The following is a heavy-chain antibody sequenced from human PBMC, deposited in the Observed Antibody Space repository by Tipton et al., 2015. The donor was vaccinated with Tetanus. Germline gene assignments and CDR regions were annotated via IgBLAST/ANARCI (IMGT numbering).Heavy chain of an antibody. D-gene: IGHD3-22*01. Sequence: PLRLSCAASGFTFSSYGMHWVRQAPGKGLEWVAVIWYDGSNKYYADSVKGRFTISRDNSKNTLYLQMNSLRAEDTAVYYCAREAYYDSSGYYYNWFDPWGQGTLVTVSS. CDR3: AREAYYDSSGYYYNWFDP. J-gene: IGHJ5*02. CDR2: IWYDGSNK. CDR1: GFTFSSYG. V-gene: IGHV3-33*01.